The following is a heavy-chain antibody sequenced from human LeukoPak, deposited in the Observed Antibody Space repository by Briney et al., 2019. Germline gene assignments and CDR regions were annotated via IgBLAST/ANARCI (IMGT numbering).Heavy chain of an antibody. CDR3: ARDLLPPYYDILTGYYGFDY. D-gene: IGHD3-9*01. V-gene: IGHV1-18*01. CDR2: ISAYNGNT. J-gene: IGHJ4*02. CDR1: GYTFTSYG. Sequence: ASVKVSCKASGYTFTSYGVSWVRQAPGQGFEWMGWISAYNGNTNYAQKLQGRVTMTTDTSTSTAYMELRSLRSDDTAVYYCARDLLPPYYDILTGYYGFDYWGQGTLVTVSS.